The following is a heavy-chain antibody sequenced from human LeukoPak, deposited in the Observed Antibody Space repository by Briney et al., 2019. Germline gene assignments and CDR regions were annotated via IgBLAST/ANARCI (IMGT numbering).Heavy chain of an antibody. CDR3: ATNTGTVFDY. D-gene: IGHD7-27*01. CDR1: SGSISSYY. J-gene: IGHJ4*02. V-gene: IGHV4-59*01. CDR2: VYYSGST. Sequence: SETLSLTCTVSSGSISSYYWSWIRQPPGKGLEWIGYVYYSGSTEYNPSLRSRVTISLEMSKHQFTLNLSSVTAADTAVYYCATNTGTVFDYWGQGALVTVSS.